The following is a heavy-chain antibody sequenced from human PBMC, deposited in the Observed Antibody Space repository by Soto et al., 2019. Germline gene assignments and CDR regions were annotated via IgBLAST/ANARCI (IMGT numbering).Heavy chain of an antibody. V-gene: IGHV3-48*03. D-gene: IGHD2-8*01. Sequence: VGSLRLSCEVSGFIFGEYEFNWVRQAPGKGLEWVSYIGKNGRDIYDADSVKGRFTISRDDDKSTLYLEMNSLRAEDTAVYCCVRAPGPMYYAMDAWGQGTMVTVSS. J-gene: IGHJ6*02. CDR1: GFIFGEYE. CDR3: VRAPGPMYYAMDA. CDR2: IGKNGRDI.